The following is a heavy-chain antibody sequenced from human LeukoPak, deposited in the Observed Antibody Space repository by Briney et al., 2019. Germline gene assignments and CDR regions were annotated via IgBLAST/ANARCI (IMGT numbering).Heavy chain of an antibody. Sequence: PSETLSLTCTVSGGSISSYYWSWIRQPPGKGLEWIGYIYYSGSTNYNPSLKSRVTISVDTSKNQFSLKLSSVTAADTAVYYCAGGAVAGPFDYWGQGTLVTVSS. V-gene: IGHV4-59*01. CDR2: IYYSGST. J-gene: IGHJ4*02. CDR1: GGSISSYY. CDR3: AGGAVAGPFDY. D-gene: IGHD6-19*01.